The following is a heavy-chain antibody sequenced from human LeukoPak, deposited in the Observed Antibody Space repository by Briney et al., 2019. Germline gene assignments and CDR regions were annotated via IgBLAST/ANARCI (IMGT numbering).Heavy chain of an antibody. Sequence: GASVKVSCKASGYTFTSYDINWVRQATGQGLEWMGWMNPNSGNTGYAQKFQGRVTMTRNTSISTAYMELSSLRSEDTAVYYCARGRYDYVWGSYRYPPAPIDYWGQGTLVTVSS. CDR1: GYTFTSYD. D-gene: IGHD3-16*02. CDR3: ARGRYDYVWGSYRYPPAPIDY. V-gene: IGHV1-8*01. CDR2: MNPNSGNT. J-gene: IGHJ4*02.